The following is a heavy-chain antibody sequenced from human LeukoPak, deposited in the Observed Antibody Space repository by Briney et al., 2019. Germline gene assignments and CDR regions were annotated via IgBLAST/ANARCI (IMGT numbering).Heavy chain of an antibody. CDR3: AKAGIGWSPHYFDY. V-gene: IGHV3-23*01. Sequence: GGSLRLSCRGSRFTFRNYGISWVRQALGKGLQWISSISASGVSSYCAASGKGRFTISRENSQNALYLQMSSLRVEDTAIYYCAKAGIGWSPHYFDYWGQGTLVTVSS. CDR1: RFTFRNYG. J-gene: IGHJ4*02. D-gene: IGHD6-19*01. CDR2: ISASGVSS.